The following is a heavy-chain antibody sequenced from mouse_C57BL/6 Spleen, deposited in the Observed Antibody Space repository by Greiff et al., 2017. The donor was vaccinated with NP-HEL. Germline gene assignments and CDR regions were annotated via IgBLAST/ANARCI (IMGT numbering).Heavy chain of an antibody. CDR3: ARSPRMDY. D-gene: IGHD3-3*01. CDR1: GYAFSSSW. V-gene: IGHV1-82*01. J-gene: IGHJ4*01. Sequence: VQLQQSGPELVKPGASVKISCKASGYAFSSSWMNWVKQRPGKGLEWIGRIYPGDGDTNYNGKFKGKATLTADKSSSTAYMQLSSLTSEDSAVYFCARSPRMDYWGQGTSVTVSS. CDR2: IYPGDGDT.